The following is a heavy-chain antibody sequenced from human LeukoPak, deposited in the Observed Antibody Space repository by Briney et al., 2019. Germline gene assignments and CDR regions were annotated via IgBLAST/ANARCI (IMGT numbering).Heavy chain of an antibody. Sequence: GGSPRLSCAASGCTFSNYAMTWVRQAPGRGLEWVSGISGSGANTKYADSVKGRFTISRDNSKNTLYVQMNSLRVEDTAVYYCAKDLSSGWPQYFQHWGQGTLVTVSS. V-gene: IGHV3-23*01. CDR3: AKDLSSGWPQYFQH. CDR1: GCTFSNYA. J-gene: IGHJ1*01. D-gene: IGHD6-19*01. CDR2: ISGSGANT.